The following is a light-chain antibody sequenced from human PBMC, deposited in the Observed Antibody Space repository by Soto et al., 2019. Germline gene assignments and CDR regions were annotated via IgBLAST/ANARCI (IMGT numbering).Light chain of an antibody. Sequence: QSALTQPASVSGSPGQSVTISCTGTSSDVGAYDFVSWYQQHPDKAPKLMIYEVRNRPSGVSNRFSGSKAVNTATLTISGLQAEDEADYYCSSYTTRSTRVFGTGTKLTVL. J-gene: IGLJ1*01. CDR1: SSDVGAYDF. CDR2: EVR. V-gene: IGLV2-14*03. CDR3: SSYTTRSTRV.